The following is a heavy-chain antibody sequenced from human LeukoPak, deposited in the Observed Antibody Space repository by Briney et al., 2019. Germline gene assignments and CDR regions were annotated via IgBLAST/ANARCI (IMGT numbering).Heavy chain of an antibody. CDR3: AREHSSGWYYYYMDV. CDR1: VYTFTSYG. D-gene: IGHD6-19*01. J-gene: IGHJ6*03. Sequence: GASVTVSCKASVYTFTSYGISWVRQAPGQGLEWMGWISAYNGNTNYAQKLQGRVTMTTDTSTSTAYMELRSLRSDDTAVYYCAREHSSGWYYYYMDVWGKGTTVTVSS. CDR2: ISAYNGNT. V-gene: IGHV1-18*01.